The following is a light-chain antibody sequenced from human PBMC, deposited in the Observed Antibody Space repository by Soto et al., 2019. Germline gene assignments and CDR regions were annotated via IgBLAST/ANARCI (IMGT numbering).Light chain of an antibody. V-gene: IGLV2-14*03. CDR1: SSDVCDYDY. CDR3: SSYSSSGTLYV. J-gene: IGLJ1*01. CDR2: DVS. Sequence: QSALTQPASVSGSPGQSITISCTGSSSDVCDYDYVAWYQQHPDKAPQLMIFDVSSRPSGVSNRFSGSKSGSTTALTNSGLHAEDEADYYCSSYSSSGTLYVFGTGTKVTVL.